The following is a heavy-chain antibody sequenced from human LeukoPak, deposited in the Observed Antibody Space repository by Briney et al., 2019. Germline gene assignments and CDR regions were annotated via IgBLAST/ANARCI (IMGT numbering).Heavy chain of an antibody. CDR2: IIPIFGTA. CDR1: GGTFSSYA. CDR3: ARGTDYDYVWGRRLRRAFDI. V-gene: IGHV1-69*13. J-gene: IGHJ3*02. Sequence: SVKVSCKASGGTFSSYAISWVRQAPGQGLEWMGGIIPIFGTANYAQKFQGRVTTTADESTSTAYMELSSLRSEDTAVYYCARGTDYDYVWGRRLRRAFDIRGQGTMVTVSS. D-gene: IGHD3-16*01.